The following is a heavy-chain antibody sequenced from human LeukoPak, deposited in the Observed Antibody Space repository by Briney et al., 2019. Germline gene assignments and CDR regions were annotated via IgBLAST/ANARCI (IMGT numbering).Heavy chain of an antibody. D-gene: IGHD6-13*01. J-gene: IGHJ2*01. CDR2: IRYDGSNK. Sequence: GGSLRLSCAASGFTFSSYGMHWVRQAPGKGLEWVAFIRYDGSNKYYADSVKGRFTISRDDSKNTLYLQMNSLRAEDTAVYYCAKTSIAAAGTRGWYFDLWGRGTLVTVSS. CDR1: GFTFSSYG. CDR3: AKTSIAAAGTRGWYFDL. V-gene: IGHV3-30*02.